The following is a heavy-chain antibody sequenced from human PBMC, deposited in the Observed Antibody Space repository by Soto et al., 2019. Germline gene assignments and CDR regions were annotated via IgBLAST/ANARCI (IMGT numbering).Heavy chain of an antibody. V-gene: IGHV4-39*01. CDR3: ATPISAIFGVDTAPFDY. J-gene: IGHJ4*02. D-gene: IGHD3-3*01. Sequence: SETLSLTCTVSGGSISSSSYYWGWIRQPPGKGLEWIGSIYYSGSTYYNPSLKSRVTISVDTSKNQFSLKLSSVTAADTAVYYCATPISAIFGVDTAPFDYWGQGTLVTVSS. CDR1: GGSISSSSYY. CDR2: IYYSGST.